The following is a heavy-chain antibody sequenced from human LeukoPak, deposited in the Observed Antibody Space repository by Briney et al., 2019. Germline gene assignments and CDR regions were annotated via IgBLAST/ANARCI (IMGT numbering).Heavy chain of an antibody. CDR3: ARVRFLEWLFGFDP. CDR1: GYTFTSYG. J-gene: IGHJ5*02. V-gene: IGHV1-18*01. CDR2: ISAYNGNT. D-gene: IGHD3-3*01. Sequence: ASVKLSCKASGYTFTSYGISWVRQAPGQGLEWMGWISAYNGNTNYAQKLQGRVTMTTDTSTSTAYMELRSLRSDRTAVYYCARVRFLEWLFGFDPWGQGTLVTVSS.